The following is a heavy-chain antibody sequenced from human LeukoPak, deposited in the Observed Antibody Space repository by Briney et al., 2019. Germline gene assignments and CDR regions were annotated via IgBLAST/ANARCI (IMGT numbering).Heavy chain of an antibody. V-gene: IGHV4-34*01. Sequence: AETLSLTCAVYGGSFSGYYWSWIRQPPGKGLEWIGEINHSGSTNYNSSLKSRVTISVDTSKNQFSLKLSSVTAADTAVYYCVRVRGEFTLRRFFEWLPITRYFDYWGQGTLVTVSS. CDR2: INHSGST. J-gene: IGHJ4*02. D-gene: IGHD3-3*01. CDR1: GGSFSGYY. CDR3: VRVRGEFTLRRFFEWLPITRYFDY.